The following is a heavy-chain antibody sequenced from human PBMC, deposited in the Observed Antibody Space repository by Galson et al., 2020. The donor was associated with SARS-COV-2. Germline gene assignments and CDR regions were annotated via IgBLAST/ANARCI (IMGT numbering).Heavy chain of an antibody. CDR2: ITDDGSEK. V-gene: IGHV3-7*03. CDR1: GFMFANRW. Sequence: GGSLRLSCGASGFMFANRWMNWVRQAPGKGLEWVANITDDGSEKYYVDSVKGRFTISRDNAKNLVYLQMDSLRAEDTAIYYCNRGHWGSYGGQGTLVTVSS. J-gene: IGHJ4*02. CDR3: NRGHWGSY. D-gene: IGHD7-27*01.